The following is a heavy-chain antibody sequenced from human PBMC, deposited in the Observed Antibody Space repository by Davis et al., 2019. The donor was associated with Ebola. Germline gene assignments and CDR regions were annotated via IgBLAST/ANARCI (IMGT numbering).Heavy chain of an antibody. CDR1: GGSISSSNW. J-gene: IGHJ4*02. V-gene: IGHV4-4*02. Sequence: SETLSLTCAVSGGSISSSNWWSWVRQPPGKGLEWIGEINHSGSTNYNPSLKSRVTISVDKSKNQFSLKLSSVTAADTAVYYCARDPGYSYGYYFDYWGQGTLVTVSS. D-gene: IGHD5-18*01. CDR2: INHSGST. CDR3: ARDPGYSYGYYFDY.